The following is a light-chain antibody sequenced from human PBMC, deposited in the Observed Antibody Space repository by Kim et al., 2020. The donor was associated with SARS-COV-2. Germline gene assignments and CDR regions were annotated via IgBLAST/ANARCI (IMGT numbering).Light chain of an antibody. J-gene: IGLJ1*01. CDR1: STDIGAYEY. Sequence: QSALTQPASVSGSPGQSIAVSCTGTSTDIGAYEYVCWYQQHPGRAPKLLIWDVNNRPSGISDRFSGSKSGNTASLTISRLQTEDEADYYCTSHSSTNTLLFGTGTKVSVL. CDR3: TSHSSTNTLL. V-gene: IGLV2-14*03. CDR2: DVN.